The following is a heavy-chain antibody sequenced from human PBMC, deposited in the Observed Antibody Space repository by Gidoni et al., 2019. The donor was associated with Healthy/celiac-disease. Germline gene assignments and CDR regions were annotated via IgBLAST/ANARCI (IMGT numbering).Heavy chain of an antibody. V-gene: IGHV3-30-3*01. CDR1: GFPFSSYA. J-gene: IGHJ4*02. CDR3: ARDMEWELLQAFDY. D-gene: IGHD1-26*01. Sequence: QVQLVESGGGVVPPGRSLRLSCAASGFPFSSYAMHWVRQAPGKGLEWVAVISYDGSNKYYADSVKGRFTISRDNSKNTLYLQMNSLRAEDTAVYYCARDMEWELLQAFDYWGQGTLVTVSS. CDR2: ISYDGSNK.